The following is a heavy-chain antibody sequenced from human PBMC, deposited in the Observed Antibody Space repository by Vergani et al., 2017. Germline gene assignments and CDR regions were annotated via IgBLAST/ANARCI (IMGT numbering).Heavy chain of an antibody. CDR2: ISFDGTNE. CDR1: GFALNRHA. CDR3: VRDRGLCAGGRCYTEAWDY. Sequence: QVQLVESGGGVVQPGTSLRLSCVVSGFALNRHAMYWVRQAPGEGLEWVVGISFDGTNEYYPDLVKGRFTISRDIAKNTLYLQVRSLRLEDTGVYHCVRDRGLCAGGRCYTEAWDYWGQGTPVTVS. V-gene: IGHV3-30-3*01. J-gene: IGHJ4*02. D-gene: IGHD2-2*02.